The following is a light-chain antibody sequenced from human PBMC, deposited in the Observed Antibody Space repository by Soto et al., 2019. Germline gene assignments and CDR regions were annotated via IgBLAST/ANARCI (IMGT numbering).Light chain of an antibody. V-gene: IGLV2-8*01. J-gene: IGLJ2*01. Sequence: QSVLTQPPSASGSPGQSVTISCTGTSSDVGGYNYVSWYQQHPGRAPKLLIYEVSKRPSGVPDRFSGSKSGKTASLTVSGLQDEDDADYYCSSYAGSNNLLFGGGTKLTVL. CDR2: EVS. CDR1: SSDVGGYNY. CDR3: SSYAGSNNLL.